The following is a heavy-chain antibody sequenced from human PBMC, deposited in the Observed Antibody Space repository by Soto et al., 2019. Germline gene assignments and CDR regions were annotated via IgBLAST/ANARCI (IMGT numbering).Heavy chain of an antibody. Sequence: EVQLVQSGGDLVQPGGSLRLSCVASGFTFSTYWMTCVRQAPGMGLEWVAGIKEEASEEVYVASVKGRFSISRDNAKNSLYLQLNSLRDEDTAVYYCATAISSPFRNFDSWGQGSLVTVSS. J-gene: IGHJ4*02. CDR2: IKEEASEE. CDR3: ATAISSPFRNFDS. V-gene: IGHV3-7*01. CDR1: GFTFSTYW.